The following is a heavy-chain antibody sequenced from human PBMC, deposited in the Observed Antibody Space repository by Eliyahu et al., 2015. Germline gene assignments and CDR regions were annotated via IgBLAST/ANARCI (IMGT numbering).Heavy chain of an antibody. CDR2: GLTFSSNE. Sequence: QVQVVESGGGVVQPGGSXRLSCXASGLPLQWLGVVVVQPGGSLRLSCAASGLTFSSNEYYVDSVKGRFTISRDNSKNTLYLQMNSLRAEDTAVYYCAKDRGDILMIPESWGQGTLVTVSS. CDR3: AKDRGDILMIPES. V-gene: IGHV3-30*02. CDR1: GLPLQWLG. D-gene: IGHD2-8*01. J-gene: IGHJ5*02.